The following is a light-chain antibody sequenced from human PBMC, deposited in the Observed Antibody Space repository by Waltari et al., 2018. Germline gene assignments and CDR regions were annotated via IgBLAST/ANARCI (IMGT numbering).Light chain of an antibody. Sequence: QLVLTQPPSASVSMAASVKLTCTLTSLHSSYAIELVHHQPENGPRYLMRVNSDGSHIKGDGISDRFSASSSGAERHLSISSLQSEDEADYYCQTWGTGTYVFGSGTTLTVL. J-gene: IGLJ1*01. CDR3: QTWGTGTYV. CDR2: VNSDGSH. CDR1: SLHSSYA. V-gene: IGLV4-69*01.